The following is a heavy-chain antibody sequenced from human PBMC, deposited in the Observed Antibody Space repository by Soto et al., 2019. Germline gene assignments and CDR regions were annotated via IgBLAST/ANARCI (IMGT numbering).Heavy chain of an antibody. V-gene: IGHV3-30*18. CDR2: TSYDGTNK. Sequence: GGSLRLSCEVSGFTFSTHGMHWVRQAPGKGLEWVAGTSYDGTNKYYARSLQGRFTISRENSMKTLYLQMNSLRTEDTAVYYCAKDLSGARWYYDALDVWGQGTTVTVSS. D-gene: IGHD2-15*01. J-gene: IGHJ6*02. CDR1: GFTFSTHG. CDR3: AKDLSGARWYYDALDV.